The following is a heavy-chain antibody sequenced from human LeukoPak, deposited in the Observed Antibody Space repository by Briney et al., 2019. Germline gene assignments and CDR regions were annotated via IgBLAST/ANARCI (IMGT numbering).Heavy chain of an antibody. CDR3: ARVNNYYDSSGYLYYFDY. Sequence: ASVKVSCKASGYTFTGCYMHWVRQAPGQGLEWVGCINPNSGGTNYAQKFQGRVTMTRDTSISTAYMELSSLRSDDTAVYYCARVNNYYDSSGYLYYFDYWGQGTLVTVSS. CDR2: INPNSGGT. CDR1: GYTFTGCY. D-gene: IGHD3-22*01. V-gene: IGHV1-2*02. J-gene: IGHJ4*02.